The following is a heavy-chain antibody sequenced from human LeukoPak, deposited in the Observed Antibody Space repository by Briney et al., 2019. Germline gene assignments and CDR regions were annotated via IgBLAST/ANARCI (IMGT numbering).Heavy chain of an antibody. J-gene: IGHJ5*02. CDR1: GFTFSLYW. CDR2: LNEDGRTA. CDR3: VGEGIYYSDLAYKERENFDP. D-gene: IGHD1-26*01. V-gene: IGHV3-74*01. Sequence: QPGGSLRLSCAASGFTFSLYWMHWVRHGPGEGLLWVSRLNEDGRTADYADSVKGRFTMSRDNAKGKVFLEMRGLTVEDTAIYFCVGEGIYYSDLAYKERENFDPWGRGTLVTVSS.